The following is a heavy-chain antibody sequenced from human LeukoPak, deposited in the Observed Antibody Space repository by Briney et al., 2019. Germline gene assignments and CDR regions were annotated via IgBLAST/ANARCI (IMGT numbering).Heavy chain of an antibody. J-gene: IGHJ4*02. Sequence: GGSLRLSCAASGFTFSNYAMSWVRQAPGRGLEWVSTISGGGDSIYYADSVKGRFTISRDNSKNTLYLQMKSLRVEDTAVYYCAKESPQLDYWGQGTLVTVSS. CDR1: GFTFSNYA. CDR2: ISGGGDSI. V-gene: IGHV3-23*01. CDR3: AKESPQLDY.